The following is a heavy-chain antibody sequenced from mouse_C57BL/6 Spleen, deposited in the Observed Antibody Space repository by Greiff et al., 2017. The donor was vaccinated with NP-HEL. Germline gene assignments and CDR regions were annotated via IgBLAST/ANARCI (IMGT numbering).Heavy chain of an antibody. CDR2: IYPYNGVS. V-gene: IGHV1-31*01. D-gene: IGHD2-4*01. Sequence: VQLQQSGPELVKPGASVKISCKASGYSFTGYYMHWVKQSHGNILDWIGYIYPYNGVSSYNQKFKGKATLTVDKSTSPAYMELRSLTSEDSAVYYCARSGYDYDEGGFAYWGQGTLVTVSA. CDR1: GYSFTGYY. CDR3: ARSGYDYDEGGFAY. J-gene: IGHJ3*01.